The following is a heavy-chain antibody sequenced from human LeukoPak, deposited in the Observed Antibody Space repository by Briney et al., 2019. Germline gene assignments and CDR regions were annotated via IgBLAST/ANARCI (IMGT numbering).Heavy chain of an antibody. CDR2: IWSDGSNT. CDR1: GFTFSSYG. J-gene: IGHJ4*02. Sequence: GGSLRLSCAASGFTFSSYGMHWVRQTPGKGLEWVAIIWSDGSNTYYADSVKGRFTISRDNSKNTLYLQMNRLRAEDTAVYYCARGSGSFSGGFDYWGQGTLVTVSA. V-gene: IGHV3-33*01. D-gene: IGHD1-26*01. CDR3: ARGSGSFSGGFDY.